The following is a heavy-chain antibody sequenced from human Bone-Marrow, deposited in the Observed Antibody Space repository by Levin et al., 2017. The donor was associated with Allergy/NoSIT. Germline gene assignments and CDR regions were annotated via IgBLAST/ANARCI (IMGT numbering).Heavy chain of an antibody. D-gene: IGHD3-22*01. CDR2: ISYDGSNK. V-gene: IGHV3-30*18. CDR3: AKGLNSLGGLTIRDRQTYDSSGSIDY. J-gene: IGHJ4*02. CDR1: GFTFSSYG. Sequence: PGGSLRLSCAASGFTFSSYGMHWVRQAPGKGLEWVAVISYDGSNKYYADSVKGRFTISRDNSKNTLYLQMNSLRAEDTAVYYCAKGLNSLGGLTIRDRQTYDSSGSIDYWGQGTLVTVSS.